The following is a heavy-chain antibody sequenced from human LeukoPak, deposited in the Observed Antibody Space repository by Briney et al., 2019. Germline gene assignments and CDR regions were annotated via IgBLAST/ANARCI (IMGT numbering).Heavy chain of an antibody. CDR2: ISYDGSNK. Sequence: GGSLRLSCAASGFTFSRYGMHWVRQASGKGLEWVALISYDGSNKYYADSVKGRFTISRDNSKDTLYLQMNSLRAEDTAVYYCARDQSIREGSYYIILDYWGQGTLVTVSS. J-gene: IGHJ4*02. V-gene: IGHV3-30*03. CDR1: GFTFSRYG. CDR3: ARDQSIREGSYYIILDY. D-gene: IGHD1-26*01.